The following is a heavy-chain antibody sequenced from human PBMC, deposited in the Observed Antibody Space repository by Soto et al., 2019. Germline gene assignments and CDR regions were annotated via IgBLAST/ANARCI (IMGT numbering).Heavy chain of an antibody. CDR1: GFTFSSFG. D-gene: IGHD3-3*02. CDR2: IWHDGTFT. CDR3: ARDRHFRGGPDDI. Sequence: QVQLVESGGGVVQSGRSPRLSCAASGFTFSSFGMHWVRQAPGKGLEWVALIWHDGTFTHYADSVKGRFTISRDNSKNMLYLQMNSLRADDTDVYYCARDRHFRGGPDDIWGQGTMVTVSS. V-gene: IGHV3-33*01. J-gene: IGHJ3*02.